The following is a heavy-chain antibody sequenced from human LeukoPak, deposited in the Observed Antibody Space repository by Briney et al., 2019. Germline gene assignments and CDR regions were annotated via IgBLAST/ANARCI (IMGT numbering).Heavy chain of an antibody. D-gene: IGHD3-3*01. CDR1: AYSFNSYG. V-gene: IGHV1-18*01. CDR2: ISGYNGNT. J-gene: IGHJ4*02. CDR3: ATGGWSGYYPSDY. Sequence: ASVKVSCKASAYSFNSYGIGWVRQAPGQGLEWVGWISGYNGNTNYAQKFQGRVTMTTDISTNTAYMELRSLRSDDTAVYYCATGGWSGYYPSDYWGQGTLVTVSS.